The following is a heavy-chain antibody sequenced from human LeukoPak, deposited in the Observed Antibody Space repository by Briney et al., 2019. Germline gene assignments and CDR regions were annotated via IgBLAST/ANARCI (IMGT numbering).Heavy chain of an antibody. Sequence: SQTLSLTCAISGDSVSSNSWNWIRQPPSRGLEWLGRTYYKCKWINDYAVSVQSRITITPDTSKNQFSLQLNSVTPEDTDVYYCARGSGQNLDYWGQGTLVTVSS. V-gene: IGHV6-1*01. J-gene: IGHJ4*02. CDR1: GDSVSSNS. CDR2: TYYKCKWIN. CDR3: ARGSGQNLDY.